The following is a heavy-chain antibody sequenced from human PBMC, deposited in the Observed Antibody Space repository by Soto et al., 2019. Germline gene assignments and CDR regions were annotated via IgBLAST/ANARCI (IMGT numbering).Heavy chain of an antibody. CDR1: GFSLSTYS. CDR2: ISSRSNYI. Sequence: PGGSLRLSCAASGFSLSTYSMNWVRQAPGKGLEWVASISSRSNYIYYGDSVKGRFNISRDNAKNSLYLQMSSLRAEDTAVYYCARGPAGDILTGSIHFDFWGQGTLVTVSS. D-gene: IGHD3-9*01. J-gene: IGHJ4*02. V-gene: IGHV3-21*01. CDR3: ARGPAGDILTGSIHFDF.